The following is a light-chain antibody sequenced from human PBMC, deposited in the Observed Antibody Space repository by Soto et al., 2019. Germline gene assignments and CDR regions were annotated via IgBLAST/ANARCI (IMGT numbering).Light chain of an antibody. J-gene: IGLJ1*01. CDR3: ATWDDSLNGLFV. CDR2: FNN. V-gene: IGLV1-44*01. CDR1: NSNIGSNT. Sequence: LTQPPSASGTPGQRVTISCSGSNSNIGSNTVNWYQQLPGTAPKLLIYFNNQRPSGVPDRFSGSKSGTSASLAISGLQSEDEADYYCATWDDSLNGLFVFATGTKLTVL.